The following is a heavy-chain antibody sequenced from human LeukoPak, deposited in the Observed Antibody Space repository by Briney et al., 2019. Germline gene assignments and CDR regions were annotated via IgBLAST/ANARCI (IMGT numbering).Heavy chain of an antibody. CDR2: ISAYNGNT. D-gene: IGHD5-24*01. CDR1: GYTFTSYG. CDR3: ARDPDGYNLNYPSDDAFDI. V-gene: IGHV1-18*01. J-gene: IGHJ3*02. Sequence: GASVKVSCKASGYTFTSYGISWVRQAPGQGLEWMGWISAYNGNTNYAQKLQVRVTMTTDTSTSTAYMELRSLRSDDTAVYYCARDPDGYNLNYPSDDAFDIWGQGTMVTVSS.